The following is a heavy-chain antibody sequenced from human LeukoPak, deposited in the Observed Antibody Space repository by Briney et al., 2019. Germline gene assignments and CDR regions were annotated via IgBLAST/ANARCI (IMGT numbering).Heavy chain of an antibody. Sequence: ASVKVSCKASGYIFTDYYIHWVLQAPGQGLEWMGRINSKSGGTEDAQDFQGRVTMTRDTSISTVYMELSRLRSDDTAVYYCARDLASTSNWEFDYWGQGTPVTVSP. J-gene: IGHJ4*02. CDR2: INSKSGGT. CDR1: GYIFTDYY. V-gene: IGHV1-2*06. D-gene: IGHD7-27*01. CDR3: ARDLASTSNWEFDY.